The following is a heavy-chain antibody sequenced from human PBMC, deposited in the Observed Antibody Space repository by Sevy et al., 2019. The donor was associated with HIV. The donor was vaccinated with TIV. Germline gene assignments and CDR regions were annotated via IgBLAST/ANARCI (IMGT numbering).Heavy chain of an antibody. D-gene: IGHD3-22*01. V-gene: IGHV4-34*01. CDR2: INHSGST. CDR3: ATKGAVYYYDSSGYYHWFDY. J-gene: IGHJ4*02. Sequence: SETLSLTCAVYGGSFSGYYWSWIRQPPGKGLEWIGEINHSGSTNYNPSLKSRVTISVDTSKNQFSLKLSSVTAADTAVYYFATKGAVYYYDSSGYYHWFDYWGQGTLVTVSS. CDR1: GGSFSGYY.